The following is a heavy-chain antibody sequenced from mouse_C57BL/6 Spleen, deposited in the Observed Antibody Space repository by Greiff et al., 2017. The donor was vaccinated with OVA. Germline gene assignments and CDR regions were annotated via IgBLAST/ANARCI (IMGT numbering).Heavy chain of an antibody. CDR1: GYAFSSSW. CDR2: IYPGDGDT. CDR3: SRRVYFGK. J-gene: IGHJ2*01. Sequence: VHLVESGPELVKPGASVKISCKASGYAFSSSWMNWVKQRPGKGLEWIGRIYPGDGDTNYNGKFKGKATLTADKSSSTAYMQLSSLTSEDSAVFFFSRRVYFGKWGQGTTLTVSS. V-gene: IGHV1-82*01.